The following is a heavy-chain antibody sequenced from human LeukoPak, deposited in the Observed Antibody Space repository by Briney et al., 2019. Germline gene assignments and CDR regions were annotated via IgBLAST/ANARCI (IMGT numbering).Heavy chain of an antibody. V-gene: IGHV1-3*01. D-gene: IGHD6-19*01. CDR1: GYTFTSCA. CDR2: IHADSGNT. Sequence: ASVKVSCKTSGYTFTSCAVHWVRQAPGQRLEWMGWIHADSGNTKYSQKLQGRVAVARDTSASTIYMELTSLRIEDTAVYFCTIGLAGDWDAFDIWGLGTMVTVSS. J-gene: IGHJ3*02. CDR3: TIGLAGDWDAFDI.